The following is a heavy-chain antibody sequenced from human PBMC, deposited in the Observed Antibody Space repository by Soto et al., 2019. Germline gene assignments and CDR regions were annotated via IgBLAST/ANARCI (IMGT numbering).Heavy chain of an antibody. CDR1: GGSISSGGYY. CDR2: IYYSGST. D-gene: IGHD1-7*01. V-gene: IGHV4-31*03. CDR3: ARDGPGTTYAFDI. Sequence: SETLSLTCTVSGGSISSGGYYWSWIRQHPGKGLEWIGYIYYSGSTYYNPSLKSRVTISVDTSKNQFSLKLSSVTAADTAVYYCARDGPGTTYAFDIWGQGTMVTVS. J-gene: IGHJ3*02.